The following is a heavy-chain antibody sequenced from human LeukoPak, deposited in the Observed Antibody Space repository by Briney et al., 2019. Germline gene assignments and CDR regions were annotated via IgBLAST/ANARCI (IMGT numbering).Heavy chain of an antibody. Sequence: GGSLRLSCAASGFTFSSYEMNWVRQAPGKGLEWVSLISWDGTITHYGDSVKGRFTISRDNGKNSLYLQMNSLRTEDTALYYCAKDVGVLGLAGPIDYWGQGTLVTVSS. D-gene: IGHD6-19*01. J-gene: IGHJ4*02. V-gene: IGHV3-43*01. CDR2: ISWDGTIT. CDR3: AKDVGVLGLAGPIDY. CDR1: GFTFSSYE.